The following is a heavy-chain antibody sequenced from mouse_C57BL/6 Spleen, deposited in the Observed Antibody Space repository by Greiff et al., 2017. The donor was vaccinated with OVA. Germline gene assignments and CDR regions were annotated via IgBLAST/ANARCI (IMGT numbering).Heavy chain of an antibody. D-gene: IGHD2-3*01. CDR3: TRAFYDGYSFDS. CDR1: GFTFSSYA. Sequence: DVMLVESGEGLVKPGGSLKLSCAASGFTFSSYAMSWVRQTPEKRLEWVAYISSGGDYIYYADTVKGRFTISRDNARNTLCLQMSSLKSEDTAMYYCTRAFYDGYSFDSRGEDTTLSVSS. J-gene: IGHJ2*01. CDR2: ISSGGDYI. V-gene: IGHV5-9-1*02.